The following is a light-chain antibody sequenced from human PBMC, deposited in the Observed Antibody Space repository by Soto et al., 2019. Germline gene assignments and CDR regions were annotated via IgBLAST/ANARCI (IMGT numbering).Light chain of an antibody. CDR3: QTWSTDIRV. Sequence: QAVVTQPPSASASLGASVKLTCTLSSGHNSYAIAWHQQQPKKGPRYLMKLNSDGSHSKGDGIPDRFSGSSSGAERYLTISSLQSEDEADYYCQTWSTDIRVFGGGTKLTVL. CDR1: SGHNSYA. V-gene: IGLV4-69*01. J-gene: IGLJ3*02. CDR2: LNSDGSH.